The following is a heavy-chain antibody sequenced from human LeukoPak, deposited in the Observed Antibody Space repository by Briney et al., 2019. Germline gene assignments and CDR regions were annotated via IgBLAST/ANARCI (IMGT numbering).Heavy chain of an antibody. V-gene: IGHV1-3*01. J-gene: IGHJ4*02. CDR3: ARAIPGATISAY. CDR2: INAGNGNT. Sequence: GASVKVSCKASGYTFTSYAMHWVRQAPGQRLEWMGWINAGNGNTKYSQKFQGRVTITRDTSASTAYMELSSLRSDDTAVYYCARAIPGATISAYWGQGTLVTVSS. CDR1: GYTFTSYA. D-gene: IGHD1-26*01.